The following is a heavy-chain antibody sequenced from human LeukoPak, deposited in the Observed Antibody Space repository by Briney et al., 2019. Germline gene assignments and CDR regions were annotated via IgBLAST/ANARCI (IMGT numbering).Heavy chain of an antibody. CDR2: ISGSGGST. CDR3: AKDHDHDYVWGSYRYLYAFDI. J-gene: IGHJ3*02. D-gene: IGHD3-16*02. V-gene: IGHV3-23*01. CDR1: GFTFSSYA. Sequence: GGSLRLSCAASGFTFSSYAMSWVRQAPGKGLEWVSAISGSGGSTYYADSVKGRFTISRDNSKNTLYLHMNSLRAEDTAVYYCAKDHDHDYVWGSYRYLYAFDIWGQGTMVTVSS.